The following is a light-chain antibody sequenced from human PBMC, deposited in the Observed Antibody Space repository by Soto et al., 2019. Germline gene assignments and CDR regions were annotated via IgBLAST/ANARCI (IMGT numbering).Light chain of an antibody. J-gene: IGKJ1*01. CDR1: XSISSY. CDR2: XAY. V-gene: IGKV3-11*01. CDR3: QQLTDWPPQWT. Sequence: EIVLTHSPENLSLPPGERATLSRRASXSISSYLACYQRKPGQAPRLTXYXAYXRATGIPARFSASGSGTDFTLTISSLEPEDFAVEYCQQLTDWPPQWTFGQGTKVDIK.